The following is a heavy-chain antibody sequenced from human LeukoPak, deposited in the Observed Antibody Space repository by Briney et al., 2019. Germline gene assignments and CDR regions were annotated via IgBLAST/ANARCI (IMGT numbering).Heavy chain of an antibody. CDR3: ARDLITAAEFDY. Sequence: ASVEVSCKASRYTFTGYYMHWVRQAPGQGLEWMGWINPNSGGTNYAQKFQGRVTMTRDTSISTASTELSSLMSDDTAVYYFARDLITAAEFDYWGQGTLVTVSS. CDR2: INPNSGGT. D-gene: IGHD6-13*01. J-gene: IGHJ4*02. V-gene: IGHV1-2*02. CDR1: RYTFTGYY.